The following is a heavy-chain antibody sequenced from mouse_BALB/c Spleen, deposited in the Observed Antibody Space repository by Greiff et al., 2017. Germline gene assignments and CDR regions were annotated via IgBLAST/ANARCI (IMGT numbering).Heavy chain of an antibody. V-gene: IGHV5-17*02. CDR3: ARTPYDGYPYAMDY. Sequence: EVHLVESGGGLVQPGGSRKLSCAASGFTFSSFGMHWVRQAPEKGLEWVAYISSGSSTIYYADTVKGRFTISRDNPKNTLFLQMTSLRSEDTAMYYGARTPYDGYPYAMDYWGQGTSVTVSS. CDR2: ISSGSSTI. J-gene: IGHJ4*01. CDR1: GFTFSSFG. D-gene: IGHD2-3*01.